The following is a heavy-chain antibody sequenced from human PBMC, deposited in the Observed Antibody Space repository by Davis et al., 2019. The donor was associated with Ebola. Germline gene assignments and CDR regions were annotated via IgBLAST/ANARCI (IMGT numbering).Heavy chain of an antibody. V-gene: IGHV1-2*06. Sequence: ASVKVSCKASGYTFTDYNIHWMRQAPGQGLEWLGRVILKSCATNHAQKFKGRVTMTRDTSISTVYMELSSLRYDDTADYYCAGGHNYAHEYWGQGTLVTVSS. J-gene: IGHJ4*02. CDR2: VILKSCAT. CDR1: GYTFTDYN. D-gene: IGHD4-11*01. CDR3: AGGHNYAHEY.